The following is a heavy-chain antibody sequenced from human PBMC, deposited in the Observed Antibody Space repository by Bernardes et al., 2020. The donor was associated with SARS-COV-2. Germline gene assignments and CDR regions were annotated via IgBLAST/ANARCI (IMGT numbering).Heavy chain of an antibody. CDR1: GFIFSNYY. V-gene: IGHV3-11*06. CDR2: ISGGTTDT. CDR3: VRDIIAPGSFFYFDL. Sequence: SLRLSCVASGFIFSNYYMTWIRQAPGKGLEWVSYISGGTTDTNYADSVKGRFTISRDNTHNSLYLQMNSLRAEDTAVYFCVRDIIAPGSFFYFDLWGQGILVTVSS. J-gene: IGHJ4*02. D-gene: IGHD6-13*01.